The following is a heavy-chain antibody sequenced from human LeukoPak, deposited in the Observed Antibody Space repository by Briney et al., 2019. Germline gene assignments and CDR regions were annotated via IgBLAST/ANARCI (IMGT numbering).Heavy chain of an antibody. V-gene: IGHV3-13*01. CDR2: IGTAGDT. J-gene: IGHJ4*02. CDR3: ARGGVGATWSWGEYYFDY. D-gene: IGHD1-26*01. CDR1: GFTFSSYD. Sequence: PGGSLRLSCAASGFTFSSYDMHWVRQATGKGLEWVSAIGTAGDTYYPGSVKGRFTISRENAKNSLYLQMNSLRAGDTAVYYCARGGVGATWSWGEYYFDYWGQGTLATVSS.